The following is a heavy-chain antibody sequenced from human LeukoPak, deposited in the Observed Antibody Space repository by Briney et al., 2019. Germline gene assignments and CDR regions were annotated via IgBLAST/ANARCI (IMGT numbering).Heavy chain of an antibody. Sequence: GGSLRLSCAASGFTFSSYWMSWVRQAPGKGLEWVANIKQDGSEKYYVDSVKGRFTISRDNAKNSLYLQMNSLRAEDTAVYYCARGAFIAAAVTYYFDYWGQGTLVTVSS. V-gene: IGHV3-7*01. D-gene: IGHD6-13*01. J-gene: IGHJ4*02. CDR2: IKQDGSEK. CDR1: GFTFSSYW. CDR3: ARGAFIAAAVTYYFDY.